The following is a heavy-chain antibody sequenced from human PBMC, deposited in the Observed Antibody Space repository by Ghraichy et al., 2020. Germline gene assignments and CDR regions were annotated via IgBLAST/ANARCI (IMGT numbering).Heavy chain of an antibody. CDR3: TTGVVVTNYYYYYMDV. V-gene: IGHV3-15*01. CDR1: GFTFSNAW. CDR2: IKSKTDGGTT. D-gene: IGHD3-22*01. Sequence: GALRLSCAASGFTFSNAWMSWVRQAPGKGLEWVGRIKSKTDGGTTDYAAPVKGRFTISRDDSKNTLYLQMNSLKTEDTAVYYCTTGVVVTNYYYYYMDVWGKGTTVTVPS. J-gene: IGHJ6*03.